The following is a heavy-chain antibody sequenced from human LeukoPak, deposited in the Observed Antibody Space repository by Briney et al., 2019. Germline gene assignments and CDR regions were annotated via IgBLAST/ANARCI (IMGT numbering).Heavy chain of an antibody. D-gene: IGHD6-19*01. CDR1: GFNFSKYD. V-gene: IGHV3-23*01. Sequence: GGSLRLSCAASGFNFSKYDMTWARQAPGKGLEWVSTITGRSDKTYYTDSVKGRFATSRDNSKDTLYLQMNSLRAEDTALYYCAKGGWLDDLGQGALVTVSS. J-gene: IGHJ4*02. CDR2: ITGRSDKT. CDR3: AKGGWLDD.